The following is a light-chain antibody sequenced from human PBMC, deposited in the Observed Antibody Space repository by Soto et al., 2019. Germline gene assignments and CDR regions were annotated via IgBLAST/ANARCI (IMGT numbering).Light chain of an antibody. CDR1: QSVSSSY. CDR3: QQYGSSPVT. CDR2: GAS. J-gene: IGKJ1*01. V-gene: IGKV3-20*01. Sequence: EIVLTQSPGTLSLSPGERATLSCRASQSVSSSYLAWYQQKPGQAPRLLIYGASSRATGIPDRFSGSGSGTDFTLTICRLEPEDFAVYYCQQYGSSPVTFGQGIKMEIK.